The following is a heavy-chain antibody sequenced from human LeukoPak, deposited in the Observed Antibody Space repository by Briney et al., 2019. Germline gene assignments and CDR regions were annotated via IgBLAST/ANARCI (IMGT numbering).Heavy chain of an antibody. Sequence: KPGGSLRLSCAASGFTFGLYAMNWVRQAPGKGLEWVATVSGSGSNRYYAGSVEGRFTISRDNAKNSLYLQMNSLRAEDTAVYYCARDHCSSTSCHDYWGQGTLVTVSS. CDR3: ARDHCSSTSCHDY. D-gene: IGHD2-2*01. J-gene: IGHJ4*02. CDR1: GFTFGLYA. CDR2: VSGSGSNR. V-gene: IGHV3-21*01.